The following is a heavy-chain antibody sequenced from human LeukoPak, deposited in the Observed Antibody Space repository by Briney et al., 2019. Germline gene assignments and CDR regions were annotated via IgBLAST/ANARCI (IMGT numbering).Heavy chain of an antibody. CDR3: ARDKQHSYGRYFDH. V-gene: IGHV4-59*01. CDR2: MQSTGNS. CDR1: GDSISTYH. D-gene: IGHD3-16*01. Sequence: SETVSLTCSVSGDSISTYHWNWIRKPPGKGLEWIGQMQSTGNSKYNPSLKSRVNMFVDTSKNQAALILSSVTAADTAVYYCARDKQHSYGRYFDHWGQGALVTVSS. J-gene: IGHJ4*02.